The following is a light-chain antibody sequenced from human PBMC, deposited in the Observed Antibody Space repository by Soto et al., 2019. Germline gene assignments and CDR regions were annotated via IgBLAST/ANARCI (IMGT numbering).Light chain of an antibody. CDR2: LNSDGSH. Sequence: QSVLTQPPSASASLGASVKLTCTLSSGHNSYAIAWHHQQPEKGPRYLMKLNSDGSHSKGDGIPDRFSGSSSGAERYLTISSLQSEDEADYYCQTWSTDIRVFGGGTQLTVL. CDR3: QTWSTDIRV. V-gene: IGLV4-69*01. CDR1: SGHNSYA. J-gene: IGLJ3*02.